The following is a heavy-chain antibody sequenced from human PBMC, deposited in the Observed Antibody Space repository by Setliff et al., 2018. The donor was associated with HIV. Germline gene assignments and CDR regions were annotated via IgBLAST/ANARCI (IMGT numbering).Heavy chain of an antibody. CDR2: FYYGGST. D-gene: IGHD7-27*01. V-gene: IGHV4-59*01. CDR3: ARARLLGGFLS. CDR1: GDSIGTYY. Sequence: SETLSLTCSVSGDSIGTYYWNWIRQTPGKRLEWTGSFYYGGSTDYNPALKNRVAISVDTSRNRVSLKMTSVTAADTAVYYCARARLLGGFLSWGRGALVTVSS. J-gene: IGHJ5*02.